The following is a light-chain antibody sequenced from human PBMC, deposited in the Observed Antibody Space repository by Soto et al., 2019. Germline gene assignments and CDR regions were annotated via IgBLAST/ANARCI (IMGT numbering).Light chain of an antibody. Sequence: QSALTQPASVSGSPGQSITISCTGTSSDVGSYNLVSWYQQHPGKAPKVMIYEDTKLPSGVSNRFSGSKSGNTASLTISGLQAEDDADYYCCSYAGSSTFVVFGGGTKLTVL. CDR1: SSDVGSYNL. CDR3: CSYAGSSTFVV. CDR2: EDT. V-gene: IGLV2-23*02. J-gene: IGLJ2*01.